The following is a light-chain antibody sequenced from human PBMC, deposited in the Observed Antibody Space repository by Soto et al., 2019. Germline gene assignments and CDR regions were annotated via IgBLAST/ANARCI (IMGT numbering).Light chain of an antibody. CDR1: QNIDTK. CDR2: SAS. V-gene: IGKV3-15*01. CDR3: QQYKEWRT. J-gene: IGKJ1*01. Sequence: IVMVQSPATLSVSPGESVILSCRASQNIDTKLAWYRQRPGQAPRLLIYSASIRATGIPARFSGSGSGTEFTLTISGLQSEDFAVYYCQQYKEWRTSSQGTNVDI.